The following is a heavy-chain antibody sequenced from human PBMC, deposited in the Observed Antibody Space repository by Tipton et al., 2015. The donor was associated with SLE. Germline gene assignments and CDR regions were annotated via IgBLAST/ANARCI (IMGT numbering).Heavy chain of an antibody. V-gene: IGHV4-38-2*01. Sequence: LRLSCAVSGYSISSGYYWGWIRQPPGKGLEWIGSIYHSGSTYYNPSLKSRVTISVDTSKNQFSLKLSSVTAADTAVYYCARGLGYCSGGSCYYFDYWGQGTLVTVSS. D-gene: IGHD2-15*01. CDR2: IYHSGST. CDR3: ARGLGYCSGGSCYYFDY. J-gene: IGHJ4*02. CDR1: GYSISSGYY.